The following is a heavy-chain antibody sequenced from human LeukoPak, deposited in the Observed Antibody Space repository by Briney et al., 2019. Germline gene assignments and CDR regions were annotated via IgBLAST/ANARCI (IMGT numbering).Heavy chain of an antibody. D-gene: IGHD2-21*01. Sequence: SETLSLTCAVYGGSFSGYYWSWIRQPPGKGLEWIGEINHSGSTNYNPSLKSRVTISVDTSKNQFSLKLGSVTAADTAVYYCARGGFLFFDYWGQGTLVTVSS. J-gene: IGHJ4*02. CDR2: INHSGST. V-gene: IGHV4-34*01. CDR1: GGSFSGYY. CDR3: ARGGFLFFDY.